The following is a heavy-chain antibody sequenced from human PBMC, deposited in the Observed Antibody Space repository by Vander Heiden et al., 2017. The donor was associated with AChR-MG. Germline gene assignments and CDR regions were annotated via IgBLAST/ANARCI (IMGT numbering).Heavy chain of an antibody. D-gene: IGHD3-16*01. CDR1: GFTCRSFW. CDR3: ARDRIGDLDY. J-gene: IGHJ4*02. Sequence: EVELVESGGGLVQAGGSLSLSCAAFGFTCRSFWLHWVPQSPEQGLVWVARVSSDGGNTIYADSVRGRFTISRDNARNTLYLQMNGLRVDDTAVYYCARDRIGDLDYWGQGSLVTVSS. V-gene: IGHV3-74*01. CDR2: VSSDGGNT.